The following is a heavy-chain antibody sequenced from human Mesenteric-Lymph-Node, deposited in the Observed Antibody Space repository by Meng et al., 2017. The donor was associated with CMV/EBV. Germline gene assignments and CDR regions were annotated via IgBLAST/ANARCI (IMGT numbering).Heavy chain of an antibody. J-gene: IGHJ2*01. V-gene: IGHV3-21*01. CDR1: GFTFSSYS. CDR2: ISSSSSYI. CDR3: AREAAAAGTLWYFDL. Sequence: GGSLRLSCAASGFTFSSYSMNWVRQAPGKGLEWVSSISSSSSYIYYADSVKGRFTISRDNAKNSLYLQMNSLRAEDTAVYYCAREAAAAGTLWYFDLWGRGTLVTVSS. D-gene: IGHD6-13*01.